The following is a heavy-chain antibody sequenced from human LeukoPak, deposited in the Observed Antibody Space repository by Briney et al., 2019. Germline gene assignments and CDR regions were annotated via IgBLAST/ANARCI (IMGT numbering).Heavy chain of an antibody. Sequence: PGGPLRLSCAASGFTFSSYWMHWVRQAPGKGLVWVSRINSDGSSTTYADSVKGRFTISRDNAKNTLYLQMNSRRAEDTAVYYCAMSYYGSVYWGQGTLVTVSS. CDR2: INSDGSST. CDR1: GFTFSSYW. V-gene: IGHV3-74*01. D-gene: IGHD3-10*01. J-gene: IGHJ4*02. CDR3: AMSYYGSVY.